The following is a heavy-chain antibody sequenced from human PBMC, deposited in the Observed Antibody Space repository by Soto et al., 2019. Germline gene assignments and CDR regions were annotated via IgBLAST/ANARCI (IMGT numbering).Heavy chain of an antibody. Sequence: PGGSLRLSCAASGFSISNNYMTWVRQAPGKGLEWVSLIDSGGDTYYADSVKGRFTLSRDSSKNTLSLQMNSLRAEDTAVYTCAMGGSLYYYYGIDVWGQGTTVTVSS. D-gene: IGHD3-16*01. CDR2: IDSGGDT. CDR3: AMGGSLYYYYGIDV. J-gene: IGHJ6*02. CDR1: GFSISNNY. V-gene: IGHV3-53*01.